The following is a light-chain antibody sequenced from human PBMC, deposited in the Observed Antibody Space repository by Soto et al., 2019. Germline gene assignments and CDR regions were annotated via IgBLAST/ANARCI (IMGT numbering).Light chain of an antibody. Sequence: SSLTPPRSVSGSPGQSDNISCTGTSRDVGGYNYVSWYQQHPGKAPKLMIYDVSKRPSGVPDRFSGSKSGNTASLTISGLQAEDEADYYCCSYAGSYTYVFVTGTKVTVL. V-gene: IGLV2-11*01. J-gene: IGLJ1*01. CDR2: DVS. CDR3: CSYAGSYTYV. CDR1: SRDVGGYNY.